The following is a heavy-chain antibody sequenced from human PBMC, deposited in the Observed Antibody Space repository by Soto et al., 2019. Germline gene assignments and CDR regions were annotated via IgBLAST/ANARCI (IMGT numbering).Heavy chain of an antibody. V-gene: IGHV3-21*01. CDR2: ISSSSRDI. Sequence: PGGSLRLSCAASGFIFSTYTINRVRQAPGKGLEWVASISSSSRDIFYADSVKARFTISRDNANSSVDLQMNSLRVGDTAIYYCARGSWGGDGIDVWGQGTTVTVSS. CDR1: GFIFSTYT. J-gene: IGHJ6*02. D-gene: IGHD3-16*01. CDR3: ARGSWGGDGIDV.